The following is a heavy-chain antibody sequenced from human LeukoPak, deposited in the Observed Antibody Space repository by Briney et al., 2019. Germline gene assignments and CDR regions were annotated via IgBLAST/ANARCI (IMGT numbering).Heavy chain of an antibody. CDR3: ARAVGPYDY. CDR2: IWYDGGIK. V-gene: IGHV3-33*01. CDR1: GFTFSSYG. D-gene: IGHD2-15*01. Sequence: PGGSLRLSCTTSGFTFSSYGMHWVRQVPGKGPEWVAVIWYDGGIKYYADSLKGRFTISRDNSKNILYLQMNSLRAEDTAVYYCARAVGPYDYWGQGTLVTVSS. J-gene: IGHJ4*02.